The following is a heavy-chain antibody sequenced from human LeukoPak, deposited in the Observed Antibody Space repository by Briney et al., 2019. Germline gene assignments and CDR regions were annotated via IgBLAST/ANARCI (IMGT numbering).Heavy chain of an antibody. CDR2: ISGSGGST. J-gene: IGHJ4*02. Sequence: PGGSLRLSCVASGFAVGSNYMSWVRQAPGKGLEWVSAISGSGGSTYYADSVKGRFTISGDNSKNTLYLQMNSLRAEDTAVYYCAKDRSGSYDYWGQGTLVTVSS. CDR3: AKDRSGSYDY. D-gene: IGHD1-26*01. CDR1: GFAVGSNY. V-gene: IGHV3-23*01.